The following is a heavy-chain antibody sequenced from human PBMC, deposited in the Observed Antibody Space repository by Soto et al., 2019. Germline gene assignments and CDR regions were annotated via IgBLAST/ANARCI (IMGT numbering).Heavy chain of an antibody. J-gene: IGHJ6*02. CDR3: AKPLTGTRYYYYGMDV. Sequence: PVGSLRLSCAASGFTFSSYAMNWVRQAPGKGLEWVSAISGSGGSTYYADSVKGRFTISRDNSKNTLYLQMNSLRAEDTAVYYCAKPLTGTRYYYYGMDVWGQGTTV. CDR1: GFTFSSYA. V-gene: IGHV3-23*01. CDR2: ISGSGGST. D-gene: IGHD3-9*01.